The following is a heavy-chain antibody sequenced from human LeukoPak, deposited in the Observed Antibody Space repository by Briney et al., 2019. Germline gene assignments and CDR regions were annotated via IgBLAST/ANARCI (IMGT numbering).Heavy chain of an antibody. D-gene: IGHD2-21*02. CDR1: GGSISSYY. Sequence: ETLSLTCTVSGGSISSYYWSWVRQAPGKGLEWISVIGGSGGRTSYADSVKGRFIISRNNSKNTLHLQMHSLRAEDTAVYYCVKEKLAYCGGDCFGEYFQDWGQGTLVTVSS. V-gene: IGHV3-23*01. J-gene: IGHJ1*01. CDR2: IGGSGGRT. CDR3: VKEKLAYCGGDCFGEYFQD.